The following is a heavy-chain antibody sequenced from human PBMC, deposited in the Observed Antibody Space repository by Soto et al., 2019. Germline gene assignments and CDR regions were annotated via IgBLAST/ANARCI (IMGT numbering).Heavy chain of an antibody. D-gene: IGHD3-3*01. J-gene: IGHJ4*02. CDR3: ARDQQGGYYPR. V-gene: IGHV1-69*12. Sequence: QVQLVQSGAEVRKPGSSVKVSCRASGGTLNNFAISWVRQAPGQGLEWMGGIIPIFGTPNYAQKFQGRVTITADESKHTAYMELRSLISEDTAVYYCARDQQGGYYPRWGQGTLVTVYS. CDR2: IIPIFGTP. CDR1: GGTLNNFA.